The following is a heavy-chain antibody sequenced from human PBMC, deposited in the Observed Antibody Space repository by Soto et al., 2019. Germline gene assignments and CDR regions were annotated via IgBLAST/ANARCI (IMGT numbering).Heavy chain of an antibody. Sequence: QLQLQESGPGLVKPSETLSLTCTVSGGSISRSDYYWAWIRQPPGKGLEWIVSMYYGATTDYNPSPKGRVTMSVDTSKNQFSLTLSSVTAADTGVYYCARHGAWALLDYCDQGTLVTVSS. J-gene: IGHJ4*02. D-gene: IGHD3-16*01. CDR1: GGSISRSDYY. V-gene: IGHV4-39*01. CDR3: ARHGAWALLDY. CDR2: MYYGATT.